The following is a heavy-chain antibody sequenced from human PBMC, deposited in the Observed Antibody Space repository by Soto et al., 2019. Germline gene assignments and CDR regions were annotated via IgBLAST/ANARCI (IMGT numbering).Heavy chain of an antibody. D-gene: IGHD3-10*01. CDR3: ARRYCGSGSYAS. CDR2: IIPIFGTA. CDR1: GGTFSSYA. Sequence: QVQLVQSGAEVKKPGSSVKVSCKASGGTFSSYAISWVRQAPGQGLEWTGGIIPIFGTANYAQKFQGRVTITEEECTRTARRELGRLRCEDTAVYYCARRYCGSGSYASWGQGTLVTVCS. J-gene: IGHJ5*02. V-gene: IGHV1-69*12.